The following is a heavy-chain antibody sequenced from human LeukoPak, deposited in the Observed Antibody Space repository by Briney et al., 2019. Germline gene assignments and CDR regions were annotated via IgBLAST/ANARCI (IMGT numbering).Heavy chain of an antibody. CDR2: IYYSGST. J-gene: IGHJ4*02. D-gene: IGHD6-6*01. V-gene: IGHV4-31*11. CDR1: GGSFSGYY. CDR3: AREEYSSSSIDY. Sequence: SETLSLTCAVYGGSFSGYYWSWIRQHPGKGLEWIGYIYYSGSTYYNPSLKSRVTISVDTSKNQFSLKLSSVTAADTAVYYCAREEYSSSSIDYWGQGTLVTVSS.